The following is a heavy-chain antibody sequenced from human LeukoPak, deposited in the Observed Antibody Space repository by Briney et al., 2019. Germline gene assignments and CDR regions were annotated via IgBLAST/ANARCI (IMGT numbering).Heavy chain of an antibody. CDR3: AKVRGTYSSGYFFDY. D-gene: IGHD6-19*01. CDR2: ISWNSGYI. V-gene: IGHV3-9*01. CDR1: GFTFDNYA. Sequence: GRSLRLSCAASGFTFDNYAMHWVRQAPGKGLEWLSIISWNSGYIGYADSVKGRFTISRSNAKKSLDLQMNSLRAEDTAFYYCAKVRGTYSSGYFFDYWGQGTLVTVSS. J-gene: IGHJ4*02.